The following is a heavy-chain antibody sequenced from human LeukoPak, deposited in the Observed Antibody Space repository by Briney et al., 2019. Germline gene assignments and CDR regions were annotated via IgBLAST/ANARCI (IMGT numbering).Heavy chain of an antibody. CDR1: GYTFTSYG. CDR2: ISAYNGNT. J-gene: IGHJ3*02. CDR3: ASDYYYGSGSYDAFDI. Sequence: ASVKVSCKASGYTFTSYGISWVRQAPGQGLEWMGWISAYNGNTNYAQKLQGRVTMTTDTSTSTAYMELRSLRSDDTAVYCCASDYYYGSGSYDAFDIWGQGTMVTVSS. D-gene: IGHD3-10*01. V-gene: IGHV1-18*01.